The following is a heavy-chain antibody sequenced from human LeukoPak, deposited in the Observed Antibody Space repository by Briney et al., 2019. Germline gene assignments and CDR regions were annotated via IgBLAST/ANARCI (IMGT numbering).Heavy chain of an antibody. CDR3: ARGVSSGWFGY. V-gene: IGHV4-34*01. D-gene: IGHD6-19*01. CDR1: GGSFSGYY. J-gene: IGHJ5*01. CDR2: INHSGGT. Sequence: SETLSLTCAVYGGSFSGYYWSWIRQPPGKGLEWIGEINHSGGTNYNPSLKSRVTISVDTSKNQFSLKLSSVTAADTAVYYCARGVSSGWFGYWGQGTLVTVSS.